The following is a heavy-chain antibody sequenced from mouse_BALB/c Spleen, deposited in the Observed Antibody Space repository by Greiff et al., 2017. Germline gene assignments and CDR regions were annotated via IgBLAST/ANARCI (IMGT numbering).Heavy chain of an antibody. Sequence: EVKLMESGGGLVQPGGSLKLSCAASGFAFSRYWMSWVRQAPGKGLEWIGEISPDRSTIYYTPSLKGKFIISRDNAKNTLYLQMSKVRSEDTALYYWARAGYDYDGYYAMDYGGQGTSVTVSS. D-gene: IGHD2-4*01. CDR2: ISPDRSTI. J-gene: IGHJ4*01. V-gene: IGHV4-1*02. CDR1: GFAFSRYW. CDR3: ARAGYDYDGYYAMDY.